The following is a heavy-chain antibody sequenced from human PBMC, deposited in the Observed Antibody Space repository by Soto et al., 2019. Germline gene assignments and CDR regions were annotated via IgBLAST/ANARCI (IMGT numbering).Heavy chain of an antibody. V-gene: IGHV4-34*01. D-gene: IGHD3-10*01. J-gene: IGHJ4*01. CDR1: GGSFSGYY. CDR3: AALWFGELAFNY. Sequence: SETLSLTCAVYGGSFSGYYWTWIRQPPGKGLEWLGRVNHRGNTIHNPSFQSRVTISVDTSKNQFSLNLRSVTAADTAVYYCAALWFGELAFNYWGHGILVTVS. CDR2: VNHRGNT.